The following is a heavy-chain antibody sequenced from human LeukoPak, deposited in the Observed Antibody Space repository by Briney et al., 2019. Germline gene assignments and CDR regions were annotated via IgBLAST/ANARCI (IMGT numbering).Heavy chain of an antibody. V-gene: IGHV3-48*01. D-gene: IGHD3-10*01. CDR1: GFTFSSYS. J-gene: IGHJ4*02. CDR3: AGDNYYGSGSYSDY. Sequence: GGSLRLSCAASGFTFSSYSMNWVRQAPGKGLEWVSYISSSSSTIYYADSVKGRFTISRDNAKNSLYLQMNSLRAEDTAVYYCAGDNYYGSGSYSDYWGQGTLVTVSS. CDR2: ISSSSSTI.